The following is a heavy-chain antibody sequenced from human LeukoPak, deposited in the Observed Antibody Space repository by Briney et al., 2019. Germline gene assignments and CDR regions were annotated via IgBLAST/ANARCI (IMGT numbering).Heavy chain of an antibody. CDR2: ISSTSSYR. D-gene: IGHD6-13*01. J-gene: IGHJ4*02. CDR1: GFTLSSYS. Sequence: GGSLRLSCAASGFTLSSYSMNWVRQAPGKGLEWVSSISSTSSYRYYADSVKGRFTISRDNAKNSLYLQMNSLRAEDTAVYYCARERGIAAAGTYPLTYWGQGTLVTVSS. V-gene: IGHV3-21*01. CDR3: ARERGIAAAGTYPLTY.